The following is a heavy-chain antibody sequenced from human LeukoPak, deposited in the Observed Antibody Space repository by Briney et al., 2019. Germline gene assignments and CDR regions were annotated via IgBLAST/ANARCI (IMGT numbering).Heavy chain of an antibody. CDR2: IYYSGST. CDR1: VGSISSGDYY. V-gene: IGHV4-30-4*01. J-gene: IGHJ4*02. Sequence: SQTLSLTCTVSVGSISSGDYYWSWIRQPPGKGLEWIGYIYYSGSTYYNPSLKSRVIISVDKSKNQFSLKLSSVTAADTAVYYCARVGAGFRVASFDYWGQGTLVTVSS. CDR3: ARVGAGFRVASFDY. D-gene: IGHD5-12*01.